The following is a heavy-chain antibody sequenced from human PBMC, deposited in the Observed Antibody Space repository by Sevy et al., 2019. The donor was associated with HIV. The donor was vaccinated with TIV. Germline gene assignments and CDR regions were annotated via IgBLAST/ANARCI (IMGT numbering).Heavy chain of an antibody. CDR3: ARESIAVAGIGYYFKY. J-gene: IGHJ4*02. D-gene: IGHD6-19*01. Sequence: GGSLRLSCAASGFRFSGYGMHWVRQAPGKGLEWVAVIWYDRSKKEYAAFVKGRFTISGDNSKNPLYQQMNSLRAEDTAVYYCARESIAVAGIGYYFKYWGQGTLVTVSS. CDR2: IWYDRSKK. CDR1: GFRFSGYG. V-gene: IGHV3-33*01.